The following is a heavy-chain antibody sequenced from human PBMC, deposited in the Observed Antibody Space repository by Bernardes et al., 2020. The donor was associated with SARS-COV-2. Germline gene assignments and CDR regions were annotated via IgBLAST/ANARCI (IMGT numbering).Heavy chain of an antibody. D-gene: IGHD3-3*01. CDR3: ARGDGGDSYYYGMDV. J-gene: IGHJ6*02. Sequence: SKTLSVTCAVYGGSFSGYYWSWIRQPPGKGLEWIGEINHSGSTNYNPSLKSRVTISVDTSKNQFSLKLSSVTAADTAVYYCARGDGGDSYYYGMDVWGQGTTVTVSS. V-gene: IGHV4-34*01. CDR1: GGSFSGYY. CDR2: INHSGST.